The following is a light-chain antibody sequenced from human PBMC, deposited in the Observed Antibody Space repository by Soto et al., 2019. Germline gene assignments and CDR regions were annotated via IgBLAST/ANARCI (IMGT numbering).Light chain of an antibody. CDR3: QQYYSYPFT. J-gene: IGKJ5*01. CDR1: QGISSY. CDR2: AAS. Sequence: AIRMTQSPSSLSASTGDRVTITCRASQGISSYLAWYQQKPGKAPKLLIYAASTLQSGVPSRFSGSGSGTDFTLTISCLQSEDFATYYCQQYYSYPFTFGQGTRLENK. V-gene: IGKV1-8*01.